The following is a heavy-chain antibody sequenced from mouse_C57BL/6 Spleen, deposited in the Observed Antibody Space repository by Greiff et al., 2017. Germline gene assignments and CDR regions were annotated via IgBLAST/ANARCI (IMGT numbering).Heavy chain of an antibody. Sequence: QVQLQQSGAELVRPGASVTLSCKASGYTFTDYEMHWVKQTPVHGLEWIGAIDPETGGTAYNQKFKGKALLTADKSSSTAYMELRSLTSEDSAVYYCTRDYGSSYWFAYWGQGTLVTVSA. D-gene: IGHD1-1*01. V-gene: IGHV1-15*01. CDR1: GYTFTDYE. CDR2: IDPETGGT. CDR3: TRDYGSSYWFAY. J-gene: IGHJ3*01.